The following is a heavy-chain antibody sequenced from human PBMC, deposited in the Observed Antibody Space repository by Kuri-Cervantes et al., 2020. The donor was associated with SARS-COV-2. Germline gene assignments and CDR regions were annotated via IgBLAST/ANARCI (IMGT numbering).Heavy chain of an antibody. CDR3: ARDLSLATYYDFWSGLYYFDY. CDR2: VFYDGRT. V-gene: IGHV4-39*07. J-gene: IGHJ4*02. CDR1: TFSSYW. Sequence: TFSSYWMSWVRQAPGKGLEWIGSVFYDGRTYYNPSLKSRVTVSVDTSKNQFSLKVNSVTAADTAVYYCARDLSLATYYDFWSGLYYFDYWGQGILVTVSS. D-gene: IGHD3-3*01.